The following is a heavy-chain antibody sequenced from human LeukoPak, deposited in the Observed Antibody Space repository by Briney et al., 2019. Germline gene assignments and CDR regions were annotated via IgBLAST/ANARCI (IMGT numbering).Heavy chain of an antibody. CDR1: GFTFSSHA. CDR2: IRGSSDVV. V-gene: IGHV3-23*01. Sequence: GGSLRLSCAASGFTFSSHAMSWVRQAPGKGLEWVSLIRGSSDVVEYADSVRGRFTISRDNSKNPVSLQLNNLRAEDTALYYCAKGQSASSTFDCWGQGTLVTVSS. J-gene: IGHJ4*02. CDR3: AKGQSASSTFDC.